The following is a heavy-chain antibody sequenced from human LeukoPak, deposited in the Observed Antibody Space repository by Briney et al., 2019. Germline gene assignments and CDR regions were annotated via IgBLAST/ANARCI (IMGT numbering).Heavy chain of an antibody. CDR1: GFTVTNHW. V-gene: IGHV3-74*01. CDR3: GRDAVLASGSVDY. Sequence: GGSLRLSCAASGFTVTNHWRRWVRHAGGKGLVWVSRIRPDGRQTNHAGSVKRRFTISTDHPKNTLYLQMNSLGHEDTAVYFCGRDAVLASGSVDYWGQGALVTVSS. D-gene: IGHD3-10*01. J-gene: IGHJ4*02. CDR2: IRPDGRQT.